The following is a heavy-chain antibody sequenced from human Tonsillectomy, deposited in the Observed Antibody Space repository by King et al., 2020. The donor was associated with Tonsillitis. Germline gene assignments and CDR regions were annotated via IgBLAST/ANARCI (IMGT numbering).Heavy chain of an antibody. D-gene: IGHD1-26*01. CDR1: GFTFSSYG. Sequence: VQLVESGGGVVQPGGSLRLSCAASGFTFSSYGMHWVRQAPGKGLEWVAFIRYDGSNKYYADSVKGRFTISRDNSKNTLYLQMNSLRAEDTAVYYCAKDDDGAPIYYGMDVWGQGTTVTVSS. CDR3: AKDDDGAPIYYGMDV. CDR2: IRYDGSNK. J-gene: IGHJ6*02. V-gene: IGHV3-30*02.